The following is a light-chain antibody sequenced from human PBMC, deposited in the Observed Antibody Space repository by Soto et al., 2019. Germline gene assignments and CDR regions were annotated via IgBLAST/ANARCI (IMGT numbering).Light chain of an antibody. V-gene: IGKV3-15*01. CDR1: QRVGSH. CDR3: QKYNNWFPGRT. Sequence: EIVMTQSPATMSVSPGERATLSCRASQRVGSHLAWYQQQHVQAPRLLIYGASTRATGIPARFSGSVSGTELTLTITSLQTEDFAIYFYQKYNNWFPGRTFGQGTKVEIK. J-gene: IGKJ1*01. CDR2: GAS.